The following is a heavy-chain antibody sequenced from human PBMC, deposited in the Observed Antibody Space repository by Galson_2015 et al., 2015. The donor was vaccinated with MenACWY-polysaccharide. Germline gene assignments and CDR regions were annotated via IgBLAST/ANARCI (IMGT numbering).Heavy chain of an antibody. CDR3: ARRVGVLVGMDV. D-gene: IGHD1-26*01. CDR1: GYTFTDYY. J-gene: IGHJ6*02. V-gene: IGHV1-2*02. CDR2: INPNSGGP. Sequence: SVKVSCKASGYTFTDYYMHWVRQAPGQGLEWMGGINPNSGGPNYAQKFQGRFTMTRDTSISTAYMELNRLKSDDTAVYYCARRVGVLVGMDVSGQGSTVTVS.